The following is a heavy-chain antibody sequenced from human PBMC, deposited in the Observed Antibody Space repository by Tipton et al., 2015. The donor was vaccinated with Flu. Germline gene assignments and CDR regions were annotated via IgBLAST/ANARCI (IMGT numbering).Heavy chain of an antibody. CDR1: GGSISSYY. D-gene: IGHD3-10*01. CDR3: ATYGSGSYSNY. CDR2: IYYSGST. J-gene: IGHJ4*02. Sequence: TLSLTCTVSGGSISSYYWSWIRQPPGKGLEWIGYIYYSGSTNYNPSLKSRVTISVDTSKNQFSLKLSSVTAADTAVYYCATYGSGSYSNYWGQGTLVTVPS. V-gene: IGHV4-59*01.